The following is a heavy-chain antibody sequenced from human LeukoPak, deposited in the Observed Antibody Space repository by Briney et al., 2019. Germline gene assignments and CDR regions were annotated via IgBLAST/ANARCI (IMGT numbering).Heavy chain of an antibody. CDR3: ARDHWEGDYKFRQEEYYFDY. CDR1: GYTFTSYG. D-gene: IGHD4-17*01. V-gene: IGHV1-2*06. Sequence: ASVKVSCKASGYTFTSYGISWVRQAPGQGLEWMGRINPNSGGTNYAQKFQGRVTMTRDTSISTAYMELSRLRSDDTAVYYCARDHWEGDYKFRQEEYYFDYWGQGTLVTVSS. CDR2: INPNSGGT. J-gene: IGHJ4*02.